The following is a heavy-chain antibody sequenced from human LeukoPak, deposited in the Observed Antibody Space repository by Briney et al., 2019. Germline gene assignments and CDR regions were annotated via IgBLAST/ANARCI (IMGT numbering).Heavy chain of an antibody. J-gene: IGHJ3*02. V-gene: IGHV1-69-2*01. D-gene: IGHD2-2*01. CDR1: GYTFTDYY. CDR2: VYPEDGET. CDR3: ATAAYNAFDI. Sequence: RRATVKISCKVSGYTFTDYYMHWVQQAPGKGLEWMGLVYPEDGETIYAEKLQGRVNITADTSTDTAYMELSSLRSEDTAVYYCATAAYNAFDIWGQGTMVTVSS.